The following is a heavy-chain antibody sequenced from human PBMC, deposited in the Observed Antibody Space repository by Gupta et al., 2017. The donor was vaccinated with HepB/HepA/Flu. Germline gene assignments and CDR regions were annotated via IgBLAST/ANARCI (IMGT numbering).Heavy chain of an antibody. CDR1: GGSISSSRHY. Sequence: QLQLQESGPGLVKPSETLSLTCTVSGGSISSSRHYWGWIRQPPGKGLDWIGIMHFGGSTYYNPSLKSRVTISVDTSKNQFSLKLSSVTAADTAVYYCARAQDGSGSYSDYWGQGILVTVSS. CDR2: MHFGGST. D-gene: IGHD3-10*01. J-gene: IGHJ4*02. V-gene: IGHV4-39*01. CDR3: ARAQDGSGSYSDY.